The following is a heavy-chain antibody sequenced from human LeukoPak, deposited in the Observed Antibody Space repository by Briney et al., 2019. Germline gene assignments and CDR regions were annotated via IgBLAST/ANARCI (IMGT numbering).Heavy chain of an antibody. CDR2: ISTYSGNT. D-gene: IGHD2-15*01. CDR3: ARESRYCSGGSCYVTDDY. V-gene: IGHV1-18*01. Sequence: ASVKVSCKASGYTFTSYGITWVRQAPGQGLERMGWISTYSGNTNYAQKLQGRVTMTTDTSTTTAYMELRSLRSDDTAVYYCARESRYCSGGSCYVTDDYWGQGTLVTVSS. J-gene: IGHJ4*02. CDR1: GYTFTSYG.